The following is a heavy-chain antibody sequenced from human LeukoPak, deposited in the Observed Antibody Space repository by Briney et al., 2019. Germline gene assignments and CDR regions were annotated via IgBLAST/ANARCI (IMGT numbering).Heavy chain of an antibody. CDR1: GGSFSGYY. D-gene: IGHD6-19*01. CDR3: ARRVSSGWYLWMGNLDY. J-gene: IGHJ4*02. V-gene: IGHV4-34*01. Sequence: SETLSLTCAVYGGSFSGYYWSWIRQPPGKGLEWIGEINHSGSTNYNPSLKSRVTISVDTSKNQFSLKLSSVTAADTAVYYCARRVSSGWYLWMGNLDYWGQGTLVTVSS. CDR2: INHSGST.